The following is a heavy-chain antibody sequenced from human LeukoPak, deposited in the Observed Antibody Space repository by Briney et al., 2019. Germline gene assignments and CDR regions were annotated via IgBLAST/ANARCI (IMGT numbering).Heavy chain of an antibody. Sequence: SETLSLTCAVYGGSFSGYYWSWIRQPPGKGLEWIGYIYYSGSTYYNPSLKSRVTISVDTSKNQFSLKLSSVTAADTAVYYCARSQDYYDSSLGPFDYWGQGTLVTVSS. CDR3: ARSQDYYDSSLGPFDY. J-gene: IGHJ4*02. CDR1: GGSFSGYY. D-gene: IGHD3-22*01. CDR2: IYYSGST. V-gene: IGHV4-34*09.